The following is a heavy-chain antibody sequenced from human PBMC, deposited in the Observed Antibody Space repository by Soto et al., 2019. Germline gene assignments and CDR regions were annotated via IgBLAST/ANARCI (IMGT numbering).Heavy chain of an antibody. V-gene: IGHV3-7*03. CDR2: IKQDGGDQ. CDR3: ARDEAIDY. J-gene: IGHJ4*02. CDR1: GFPFSNFW. Sequence: PGGALRLSCAASGFPFSNFWMRWVRQAPGKGLEWGANIKQDGGDQYYVDSVKGRFSISRDNAKNSLYLQMNSLRAEDTAVYYCARDEAIDYWGQGTLVTVSS.